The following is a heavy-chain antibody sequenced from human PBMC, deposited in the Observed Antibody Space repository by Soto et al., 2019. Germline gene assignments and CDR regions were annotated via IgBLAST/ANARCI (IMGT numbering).Heavy chain of an antibody. CDR2: ISGYNGNT. V-gene: IGHV1-18*01. CDR1: GYTFTNYG. J-gene: IGHJ6*02. Sequence: ASVKVSCKASGYTFTNYGFSWVRQAPGQGLEWMGWISGYNGNTKYAEKFQGRVTMTTDTSTSTAHMELRSLRSDDTAVYYCAREGQAPFYYYGMDVWGQGTAVTVSS. CDR3: AREGQAPFYYYGMDV.